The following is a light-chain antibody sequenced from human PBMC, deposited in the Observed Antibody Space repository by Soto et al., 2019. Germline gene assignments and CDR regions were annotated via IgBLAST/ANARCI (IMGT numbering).Light chain of an antibody. Sequence: ETVLTQSPGTLYFSPGERATLSCRASQSVGNSHVAWYQQRRGLPPRLLIYGASNRATGIPDRFSGSGSGADFTLTISRLEPEDFADYFCQQYGNSPPGTFGQGTRL. CDR2: GAS. CDR1: QSVGNSH. J-gene: IGKJ5*01. CDR3: QQYGNSPPGT. V-gene: IGKV3-20*01.